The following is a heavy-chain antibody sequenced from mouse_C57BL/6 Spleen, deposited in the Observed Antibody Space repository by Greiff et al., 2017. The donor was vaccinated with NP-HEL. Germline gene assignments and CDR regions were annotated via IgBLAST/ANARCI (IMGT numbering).Heavy chain of an antibody. CDR3: ASLMALRPGFAY. CDR2: INPNNGGT. CDR1: GYTFTDYY. D-gene: IGHD3-2*02. Sequence: EVQLQQSGPELVKPGASVKISCKASGYTFTDYYMNWVKQSHGKSLEWIGDINPNNGGTSYNQKFKGKAKLTVDKSSSTAYMELRSLTSEDSEVYYCASLMALRPGFAYWGQGTLVTVSA. V-gene: IGHV1-26*01. J-gene: IGHJ3*01.